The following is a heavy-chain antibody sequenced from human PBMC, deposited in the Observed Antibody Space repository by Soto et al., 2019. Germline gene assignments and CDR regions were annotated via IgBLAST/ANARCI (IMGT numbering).Heavy chain of an antibody. Sequence: QVQLVQSGAEVKKPEASVKVSCKPSGHSFSAYYMHWVRQAPGQELEWMGWINPNSSETKYAQKFQGRVTMTRDRSIRKVYMELSSLRSDDTAVYYCPRALTRFLDWIPENYYYGMDVWGQGTTVTVSS. CDR1: GHSFSAYY. CDR3: PRALTRFLDWIPENYYYGMDV. CDR2: INPNSSET. J-gene: IGHJ6*02. V-gene: IGHV1-2*02. D-gene: IGHD3-3*01.